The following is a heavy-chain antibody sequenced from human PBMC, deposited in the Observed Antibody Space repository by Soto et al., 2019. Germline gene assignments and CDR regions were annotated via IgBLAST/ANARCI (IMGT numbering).Heavy chain of an antibody. CDR3: ARESEDLTSTFDY. J-gene: IGHJ4*02. Sequence: PGGSLRLSCAASGFTFRTYGMNWVRRAPGGGLEWVASISSSGSFIYYADSVKGRFTISRDNAKNSLYLEMNSLRAEDTAVYYCARESEDLTSTFDYWGQGTLVTVSS. CDR1: GFTFRTYG. V-gene: IGHV3-21*06. CDR2: ISSSGSFI.